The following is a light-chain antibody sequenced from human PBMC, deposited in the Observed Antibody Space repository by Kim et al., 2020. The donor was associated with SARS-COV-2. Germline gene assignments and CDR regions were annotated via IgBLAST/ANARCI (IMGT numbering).Light chain of an antibody. V-gene: IGLV1-44*01. CDR1: TSNIGVNT. CDR2: GSR. CDR3: AAWDDSLSGRI. J-gene: IGLJ2*01. Sequence: GQRVTISCSGSTSNIGVNTVNWYQHLPGAAPKLIIFGSRERPSGVPDRFSGSHSGTSASLAISGLQSEDEADYYCAAWDDSLSGRIFGGGTKLTVL.